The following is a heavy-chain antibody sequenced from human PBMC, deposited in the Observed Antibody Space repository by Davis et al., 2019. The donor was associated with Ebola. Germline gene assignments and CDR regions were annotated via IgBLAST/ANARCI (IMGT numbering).Heavy chain of an antibody. CDR2: IYPGDSET. D-gene: IGHD2-2*03. J-gene: IGHJ4*02. CDR3: ARRGGYCISTSCYAARSFDY. CDR1: GYSFTSYW. Sequence: KVSCKGSGYSFTSYWIAWVRQMPGKGLECMGIIYPGDSETRYSPSFQGQVTISADKSISTAYLQWSSLKASDTAMYYCARRGGYCISTSCYAARSFDYWGQGTLVTVSS. V-gene: IGHV5-51*01.